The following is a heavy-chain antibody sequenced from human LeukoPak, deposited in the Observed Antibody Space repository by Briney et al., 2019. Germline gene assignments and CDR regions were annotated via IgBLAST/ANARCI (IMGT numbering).Heavy chain of an antibody. CDR2: INHSGST. J-gene: IGHJ3*02. D-gene: IGHD2-21*01. CDR1: GGSFSGYY. Sequence: SETLSLTCAVYGGSFSGYYWSWIRQPPGKGLEWIGEINHSGSTNYNPSLKSRVTISVDTSKNQFSLKLSSVTAADTAVYYCARGRPYLLVMLPNDAFDIWGQGTMVTVSS. V-gene: IGHV4-34*01. CDR3: ARGRPYLLVMLPNDAFDI.